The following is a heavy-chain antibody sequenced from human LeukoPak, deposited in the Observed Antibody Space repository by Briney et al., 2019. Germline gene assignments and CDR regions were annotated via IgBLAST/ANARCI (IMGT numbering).Heavy chain of an antibody. D-gene: IGHD3-10*01. CDR3: ARLSAGGY. CDR2: IYYSGST. J-gene: IGHJ4*02. CDR1: GGSISSYY. V-gene: IGHV4-59*08. Sequence: SETLSLTCTVSGGSISSYYWSWIRQPPGKGLEWIGYIYYSGSTKYNPSLKSRVTISVDTSKNQFSLKPTSLTAADTAVYYCARLSAGGYWGQGTLVTVSS.